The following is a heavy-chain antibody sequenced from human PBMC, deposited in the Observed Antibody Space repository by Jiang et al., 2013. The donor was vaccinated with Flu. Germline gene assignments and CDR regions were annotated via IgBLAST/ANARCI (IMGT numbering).Heavy chain of an antibody. Sequence: QAPGQGLEWMGWISAYNGNTNYAQKLQGRVTMTTDTSTSTAYMELRSLRSDDTAVYYCARVWMAKIRSYYAFDIWGQGTMVTVSS. V-gene: IGHV1-18*01. D-gene: IGHD3-10*01. CDR2: ISAYNGNT. J-gene: IGHJ3*02. CDR3: ARVWMAKIRSYYAFDI.